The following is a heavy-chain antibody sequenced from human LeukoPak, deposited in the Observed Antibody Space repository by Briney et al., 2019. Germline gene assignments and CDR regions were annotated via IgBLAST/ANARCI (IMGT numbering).Heavy chain of an antibody. CDR2: IFYSGGT. J-gene: IGHJ6*02. V-gene: IGHV4-39*07. Sequence: SETLSLTCTVSGDSMSSHYYYWGWIRQPPGKGLEWIGSIFYSGGTNYNPSLKSRVIISVDPSKNQFSLKLSSVTAADTAVYYCAVTTEGDYYGMDVWGQGTTVTVSS. D-gene: IGHD4-17*01. CDR3: AVTTEGDYYGMDV. CDR1: GDSMSSHYYY.